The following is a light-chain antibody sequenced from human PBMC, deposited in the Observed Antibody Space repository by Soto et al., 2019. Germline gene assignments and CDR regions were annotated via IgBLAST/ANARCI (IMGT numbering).Light chain of an antibody. CDR2: AVS. CDR3: ISDNARQYYL. V-gene: IGLV2-14*03. CDR1: SSDIGSYDH. Sequence: QSVLTQPASVSGSPGQSITISCSGTSSDIGSYDHVAWYQRFPGKSPKLIIYAVSDRPSGVSDRFSGSKSGISASLTNSGLQTEDEADYYCISDNARQYYLFGHGTKLTV. J-gene: IGLJ1*01.